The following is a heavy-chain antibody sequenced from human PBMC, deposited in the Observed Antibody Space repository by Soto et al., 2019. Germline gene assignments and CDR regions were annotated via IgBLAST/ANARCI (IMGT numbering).Heavy chain of an antibody. Sequence: SQTHSLTYDISGYSVSSHRAALNLIRHSPSRGLELLGRTYYRSKWYNDYAVSVKSRITINPDTSKNQFSLQLNSVTPEDTAVYYCAREVYGKAARRWFDPWGQGTLVTVSS. CDR3: AREVYGKAARRWFDP. J-gene: IGHJ5*02. CDR1: GYSVSSHRAA. D-gene: IGHD6-6*01. CDR2: TYYRSKWYN. V-gene: IGHV6-1*01.